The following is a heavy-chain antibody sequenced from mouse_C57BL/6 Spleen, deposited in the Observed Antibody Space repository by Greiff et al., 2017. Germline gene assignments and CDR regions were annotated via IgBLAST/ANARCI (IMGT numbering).Heavy chain of an antibody. J-gene: IGHJ2*01. CDR1: GYTFTDYY. Sequence: EVKLQQSGPVLVKPGASVKMSCKASGYTFTDYYMNWVKQSHGKSLEWIGVINPYNGGTSYNQKFKGKATLTVDKSSSTAYMELNSLTSEDSAVYYCARSGGNYPYFDYWGQGTTLTVSS. CDR3: ARSGGNYPYFDY. D-gene: IGHD2-1*01. V-gene: IGHV1-19*01. CDR2: INPYNGGT.